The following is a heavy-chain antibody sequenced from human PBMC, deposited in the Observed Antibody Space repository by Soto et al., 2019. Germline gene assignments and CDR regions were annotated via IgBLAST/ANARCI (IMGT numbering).Heavy chain of an antibody. Sequence: SETLSLTCAVYGGSFSGYYWSWIRQPPGKGLEWIGEINHSGSTNYNPSLKSRVTISVDTSKNQFSLKLSSVTAADTAVYYCPYCGGDCLDPFDYWGQGTLVTVSS. J-gene: IGHJ4*02. CDR1: GGSFSGYY. D-gene: IGHD2-21*02. CDR3: PYCGGDCLDPFDY. V-gene: IGHV4-34*01. CDR2: INHSGST.